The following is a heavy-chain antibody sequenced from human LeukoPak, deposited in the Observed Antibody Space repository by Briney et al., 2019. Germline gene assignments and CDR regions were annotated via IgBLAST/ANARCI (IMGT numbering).Heavy chain of an antibody. CDR1: GYTFTSYY. CDR3: ARESGSYPGRSYYFDY. CDR2: INPSGGST. V-gene: IGHV1-46*01. D-gene: IGHD1-26*01. J-gene: IGHJ4*02. Sequence: ASVKVSCKASGYTFTSYYMHWVRQAPGQGLEWMGIINPSGGSTSYAQKFQGRVTMTRDMSTSTVHMELSSLRSEDTAVYYCARESGSYPGRSYYFDYWGQGTLVTVSS.